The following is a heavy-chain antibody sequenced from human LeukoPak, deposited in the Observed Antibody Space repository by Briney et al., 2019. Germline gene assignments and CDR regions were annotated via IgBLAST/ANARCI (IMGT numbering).Heavy chain of an antibody. D-gene: IGHD1-26*01. CDR2: IHYSGST. V-gene: IGHV4-39*01. Sequence: PSETLSLTCTVSGGSISSSSYYWGWIRLPPGKGLEWIGRIHYSGSTFYNPSLKSRITISVDTSKNQFSLKLSSVTAADTAVYYCARQGLMGATGAGRFDPWGQGTLVTVSS. J-gene: IGHJ5*02. CDR1: GGSISSSSYY. CDR3: ARQGLMGATGAGRFDP.